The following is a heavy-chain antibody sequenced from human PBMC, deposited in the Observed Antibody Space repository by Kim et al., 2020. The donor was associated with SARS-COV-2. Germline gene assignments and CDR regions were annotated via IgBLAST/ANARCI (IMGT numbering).Heavy chain of an antibody. D-gene: IGHD3-3*01. CDR2: ISSSSSYI. Sequence: GSLRLSCAASGFTFISYSMNWVRQAPGKGLEWVSSISSSSSYIYYADSVKGRFTISRDNAKNSLYLQMNSLRAEDTAVYYCARARAGGSFWSGYAYAFDIWGQGTMVTVSS. V-gene: IGHV3-21*01. J-gene: IGHJ3*02. CDR3: ARARAGGSFWSGYAYAFDI. CDR1: GFTFISYS.